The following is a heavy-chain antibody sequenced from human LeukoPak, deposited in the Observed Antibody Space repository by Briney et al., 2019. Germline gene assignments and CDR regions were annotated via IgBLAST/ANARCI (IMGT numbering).Heavy chain of an antibody. CDR2: ISSNGGST. Sequence: GGSLRLSCAASGFTFSSYAMHWVRQAPGKGLEYVSAISSNGGSTYYANSVMGRFTISRDNSKNTLYLQMGSLRAEDMAVYYCARDYDILTGYYPLGYWGQGTLVTVSS. V-gene: IGHV3-64*01. CDR3: ARDYDILTGYYPLGY. D-gene: IGHD3-9*01. J-gene: IGHJ4*02. CDR1: GFTFSSYA.